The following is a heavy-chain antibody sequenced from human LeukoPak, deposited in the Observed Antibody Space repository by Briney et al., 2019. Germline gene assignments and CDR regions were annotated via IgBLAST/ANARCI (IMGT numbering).Heavy chain of an antibody. J-gene: IGHJ4*02. CDR3: AKPPYYYDSSGYYGPFDY. D-gene: IGHD3-22*01. CDR2: IRYDGSNK. V-gene: IGHV3-30*02. CDR1: GFTFSSYG. Sequence: GGSLRLSCAASGFTFSSYGMHWVRQAPGKGLEWVAFIRYDGSNKYYADSVKGRFTISRDNSKNTLYLQMNSLRAEDTAVYYCAKPPYYYDSSGYYGPFDYWGQGTLVTVSS.